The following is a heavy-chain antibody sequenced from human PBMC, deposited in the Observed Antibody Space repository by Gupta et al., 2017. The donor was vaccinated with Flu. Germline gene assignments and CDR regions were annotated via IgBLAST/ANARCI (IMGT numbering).Heavy chain of an antibody. V-gene: IGHV3-64*01. CDR3: ARVMEYSSHSYYFDY. J-gene: IGHJ4*02. CDR2: ISSNGGST. Sequence: EVQLVESGGGLVQPGGSLSLSCAASGFTFRSYAMHWVRQAPGKGLEYVSAISSNGGSTYYANSVKGRFTISRDNSKNTLYLQMGSLRAEDMAVYYCARVMEYSSHSYYFDYWGQGTLVTVSS. CDR1: GFTFRSYA. D-gene: IGHD6-6*01.